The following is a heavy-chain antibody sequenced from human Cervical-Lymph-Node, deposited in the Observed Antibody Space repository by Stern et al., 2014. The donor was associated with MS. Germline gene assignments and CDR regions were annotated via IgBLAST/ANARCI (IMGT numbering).Heavy chain of an antibody. Sequence: QVQLVQSGAEVKKPGSSVKVSCKASGGAFNTYPINWVRQARGRALERMGGIFPIFGTPNYAQRFKGRVTIGADEATTTAYMELSSLTYEDTAVYYCATPVSVTVGAMDVWGQGTAVTVSS. CDR2: IFPIFGTP. CDR1: GGAFNTYP. D-gene: IGHD2-21*02. J-gene: IGHJ6*02. CDR3: ATPVSVTVGAMDV. V-gene: IGHV1-69*01.